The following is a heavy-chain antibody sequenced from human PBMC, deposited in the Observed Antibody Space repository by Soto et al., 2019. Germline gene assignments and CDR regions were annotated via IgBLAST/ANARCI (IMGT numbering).Heavy chain of an antibody. D-gene: IGHD4-17*01. CDR3: TREGYGDVYGMDV. Sequence: GGSLRLSCTASGFTFGDYAMSWFRQAPGKGLEWVGFIRSKAYGGTTEYAASVKGRFTISRDDSKSIAYLQMNSLKTEDTAVYYCTREGYGDVYGMDVWGQGTTVTVSS. CDR1: GFTFGDYA. V-gene: IGHV3-49*03. CDR2: IRSKAYGGTT. J-gene: IGHJ6*02.